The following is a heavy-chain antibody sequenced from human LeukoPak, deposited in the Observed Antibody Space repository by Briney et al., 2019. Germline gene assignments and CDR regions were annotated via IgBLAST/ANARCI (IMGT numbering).Heavy chain of an antibody. J-gene: IGHJ4*02. CDR2: IFYSRST. D-gene: IGHD6-13*01. CDR1: GGSISSSSYY. Sequence: PSETLSLTCTVSGGSISSSSYYWVWIRQPSGKGLEWSGNIFYSRSTYYNPSLTRRLTICVDTSKNQFSLKLTSVTAADTAVYYCARRQGSSSYIDNWGQGTLVTVSS. V-gene: IGHV4-39*01. CDR3: ARRQGSSSYIDN.